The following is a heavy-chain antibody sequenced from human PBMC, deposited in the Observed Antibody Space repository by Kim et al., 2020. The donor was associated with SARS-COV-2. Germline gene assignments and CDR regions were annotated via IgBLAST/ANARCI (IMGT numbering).Heavy chain of an antibody. CDR1: GYTFTSYG. D-gene: IGHD3-3*01. CDR3: ARDPSVYDFWSGYDY. V-gene: IGHV1-18*01. Sequence: ASVKVCCKASGYTFTSYGISWVRQAPGQGLEWMGWISAYNGNTNYAQKLQGRVTMTTDTSTSTAYMELRSLRSDDTAVYYCARDPSVYDFWSGYDYWGQGTLVTVSS. CDR2: ISAYNGNT. J-gene: IGHJ4*02.